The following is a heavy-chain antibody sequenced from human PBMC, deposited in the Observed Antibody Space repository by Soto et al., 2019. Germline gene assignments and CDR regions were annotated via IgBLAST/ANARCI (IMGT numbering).Heavy chain of an antibody. CDR2: TYYRSKWYN. Sequence: SQTLSLTCAVSGDSVSSNSAAWNWIRQSPSRGLEWLGRTYYRSKWYNDYAVSVKSRITINPDTSKNQFSPQLNSVTPEDTAVYYCASSQSIAAAGPTDVWGQGTTVTVSS. D-gene: IGHD6-13*01. CDR1: GDSVSSNSAA. J-gene: IGHJ6*02. CDR3: ASSQSIAAAGPTDV. V-gene: IGHV6-1*01.